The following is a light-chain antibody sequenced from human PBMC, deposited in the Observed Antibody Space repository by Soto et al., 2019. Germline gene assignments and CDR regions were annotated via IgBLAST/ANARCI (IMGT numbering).Light chain of an antibody. Sequence: DIQMTQSPSSLSAYVGDRVTIACRASQNINIYLNWYQQRPGKAPKLLVTTAPTFQSGVPSRFSGSGSGAEFNLTISVLQPEDSATYYCQQSYSYPHSFGQGTQVES. CDR2: TAP. CDR1: QNINIY. J-gene: IGKJ2*01. CDR3: QQSYSYPHS. V-gene: IGKV1-39*01.